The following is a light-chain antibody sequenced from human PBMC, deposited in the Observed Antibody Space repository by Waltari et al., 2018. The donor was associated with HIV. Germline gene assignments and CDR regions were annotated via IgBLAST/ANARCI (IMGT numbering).Light chain of an antibody. Sequence: ENVLTQSPATLSLSPGERAPLSCRASQPVSNNFSAWYQQKRGQAPRLLIYDVSIRASAIPDRFSGSGSETDFTLTISRLEPDDSAVYYCQEYGTSITFGGGTKVEIK. CDR3: QEYGTSIT. CDR1: QPVSNNF. J-gene: IGKJ4*01. CDR2: DVS. V-gene: IGKV3-20*01.